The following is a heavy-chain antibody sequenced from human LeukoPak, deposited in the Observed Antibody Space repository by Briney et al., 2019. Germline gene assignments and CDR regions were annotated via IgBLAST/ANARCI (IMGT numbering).Heavy chain of an antibody. D-gene: IGHD3-10*01. Sequence: SETLSLTCTVSGGSISSYYWSWIRQPPGKGLEWIGYIYYSGSTNYNPSLKSRVTISVDTSKNQFSLKLSSVTAADTAVYYCATTMVRGGGWFDPWGQGTLVTVSS. CDR2: IYYSGST. CDR1: GGSISSYY. J-gene: IGHJ5*02. V-gene: IGHV4-59*01. CDR3: ATTMVRGGGWFDP.